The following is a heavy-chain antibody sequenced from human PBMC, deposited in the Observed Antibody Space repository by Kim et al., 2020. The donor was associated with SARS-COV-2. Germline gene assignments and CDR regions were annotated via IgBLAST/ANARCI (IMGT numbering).Heavy chain of an antibody. CDR1: GFTFSSYG. CDR3: ARDSRGESAPTVPTTSNFDY. Sequence: GGSLRLSCAASGFTFSSYGMHWVRQAPGKGLEWVAVIWYDGSNKYYADSVKGRFTISRDNSKNTLYLQMNSLRAEDTAVYYCARDSRGESAPTVPTTSNFDYWGQGTLVTVSS. V-gene: IGHV3-33*08. D-gene: IGHD4-17*01. J-gene: IGHJ4*02. CDR2: IWYDGSNK.